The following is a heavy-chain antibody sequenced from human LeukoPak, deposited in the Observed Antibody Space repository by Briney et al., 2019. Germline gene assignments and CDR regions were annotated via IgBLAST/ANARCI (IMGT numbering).Heavy chain of an antibody. CDR3: AREGQPLVIDF. V-gene: IGHV3-30-3*01. J-gene: IGHJ4*02. Sequence: GGSLRLSCAASGFTFSSYAMHWVRQAPGKGLEWVAVISYDGSNKYYADSVKGRFTISRDNSKRVLYLQMNSLEAEDTAMYYCAREGQPLVIDFWDQGTLVTVSS. CDR1: GFTFSSYA. CDR2: ISYDGSNK. D-gene: IGHD3-9*01.